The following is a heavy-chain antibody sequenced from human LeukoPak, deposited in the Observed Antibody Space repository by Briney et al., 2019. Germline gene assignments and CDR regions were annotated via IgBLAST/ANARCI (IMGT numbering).Heavy chain of an antibody. CDR3: AGNIAAAGTPYFQH. J-gene: IGHJ1*01. D-gene: IGHD6-13*01. V-gene: IGHV1-18*01. CDR1: GYTFTSYG. CDR2: ISAYNGNT. Sequence: ASVKVSCKASGYTFTSYGITWVRQAPGQGLEWMGWISAYNGNTNYAQNLQGRVTMSTDTSTNTAYMELRSLRSDDTAVYYCAGNIAAAGTPYFQHWGQGTLVTVSS.